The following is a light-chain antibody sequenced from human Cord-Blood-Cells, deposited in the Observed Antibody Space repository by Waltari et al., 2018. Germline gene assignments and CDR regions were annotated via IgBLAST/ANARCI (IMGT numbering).Light chain of an antibody. J-gene: IGKJ2*01. CDR1: QSVSSN. CDR3: QQYNNWPSYT. CDR2: GAS. Sequence: EIVMTQSPATLSVSPGERATLSCRASQSVSSNLAWYQHKPGQAPSLLIYGASTRATGIPARFSGSGSGTEFTLTISSLQSEDFAVYYCQQYNNWPSYTFGQGTKLEIK. V-gene: IGKV3-15*01.